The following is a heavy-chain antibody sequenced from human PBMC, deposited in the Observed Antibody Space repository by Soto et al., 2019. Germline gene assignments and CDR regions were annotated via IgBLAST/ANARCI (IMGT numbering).Heavy chain of an antibody. J-gene: IGHJ4*02. V-gene: IGHV2-5*02. CDR3: AHRVLRTVFGLVTTTSIYFDF. D-gene: IGHD3-3*01. CDR2: IYWDDDK. CDR1: GFSLTTSGVG. Sequence: QITLNESGPTQVKPRQTLTLTCTFSGFSLTTSGVGVGWIRQAPGEAPEWLALIYWDDDKRYSPSLKSRLTITKDTSKNQVVLTMADLDPADTATYYCAHRVLRTVFGLVTTTSIYFDFWGQGTPGAVSS.